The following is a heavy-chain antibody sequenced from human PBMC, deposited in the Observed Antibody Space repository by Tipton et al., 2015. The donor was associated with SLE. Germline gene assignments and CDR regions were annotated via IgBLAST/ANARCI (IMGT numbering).Heavy chain of an antibody. CDR2: IYLDSGST. Sequence: TLSLTCTVAADSFTHYHWSWIRQPPGKGLEWVGFIYLDSGSTKNNPSLESRVIISTDTSKNQVSLKVTSVTAADTAVYYCARHSLRGYSGYDRPYFDYWGQGTLVTVSS. D-gene: IGHD5-12*01. CDR3: ARHSLRGYSGYDRPYFDY. J-gene: IGHJ4*02. CDR1: ADSFTHYH. V-gene: IGHV4-59*08.